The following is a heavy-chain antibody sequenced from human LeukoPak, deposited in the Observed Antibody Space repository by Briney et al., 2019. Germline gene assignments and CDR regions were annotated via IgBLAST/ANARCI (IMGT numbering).Heavy chain of an antibody. Sequence: GGSLRLFCAASGFTFSSYAMSWVRQAPGKGLEWVSAISGSGGSTYYADSVKGRFTISRDNSKNTLYPQMNSLRAEDTAVYYCAKGDYGFYYHYYMDVWGKGTTVTVSS. CDR3: AKGDYGFYYHYYMDV. CDR1: GFTFSSYA. V-gene: IGHV3-23*01. J-gene: IGHJ6*03. D-gene: IGHD4-17*01. CDR2: ISGSGGST.